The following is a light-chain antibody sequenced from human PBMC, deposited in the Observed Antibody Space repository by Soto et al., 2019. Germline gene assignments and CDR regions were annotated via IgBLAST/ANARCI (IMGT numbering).Light chain of an antibody. CDR1: QSVSSN. CDR2: GAS. V-gene: IGKV3-15*01. Sequence: EIVMTQSPATLSVSPGERATLSCRASQSVSSNLAWYQQKPGQAPRLLIYGASIRATGIPARFCGSGSWTEFTLTISSLQSEDFAVYYCQQYNTWPPITFGQGTRLEI. J-gene: IGKJ5*01. CDR3: QQYNTWPPIT.